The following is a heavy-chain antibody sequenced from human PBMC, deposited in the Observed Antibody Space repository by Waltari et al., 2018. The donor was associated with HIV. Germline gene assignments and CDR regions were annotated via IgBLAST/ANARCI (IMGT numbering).Heavy chain of an antibody. CDR3: AKGDSQDYYYYGMDV. CDR2: ISDMGGST. J-gene: IGHJ6*02. CDR1: GFTFSRYA. V-gene: IGHV3-23*01. Sequence: EVQLLESGGGLVQPGGSLRLSCAASGFTFSRYAITWVRQARGKGWEWVSGISDMGGSTYYADSVKGRFTISRDNSKNTLYLQMKSLRTEDTAVFYCAKGDSQDYYYYGMDVWGQGTTVTVSS. D-gene: IGHD4-4*01.